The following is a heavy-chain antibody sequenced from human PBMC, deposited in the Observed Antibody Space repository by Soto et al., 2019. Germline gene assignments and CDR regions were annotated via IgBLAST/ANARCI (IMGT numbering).Heavy chain of an antibody. CDR1: GFSLSTSKLG. CDR3: ARSEYSVFDF. J-gene: IGHJ4*01. CDR2: IYWDDDK. D-gene: IGHD2-15*01. V-gene: IGHV2-5*02. Sequence: SGPTLVNPTQTLTLTCTFSGFSLSTSKLGVGWIRQPPGKALEWRELIYWDDDKRYSPFLKSRLTITQDTSKNQVVLRMTNMDPLDTATYYCARSEYSVFDFWGQGTLVTVSS.